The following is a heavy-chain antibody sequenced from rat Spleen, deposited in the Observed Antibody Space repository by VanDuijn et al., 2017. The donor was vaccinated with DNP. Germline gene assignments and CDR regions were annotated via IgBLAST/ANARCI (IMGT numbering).Heavy chain of an antibody. D-gene: IGHD3-4*01. CDR1: GFTFSNYD. Sequence: EVQLVESGGGLVQPGGSMKLSCEVSGFTFSNYDMAWVRQAPTRGLEWVASITTGGGNSYYRDSVKGRFTISRDNAKSSLYLQMNSLKSEDTATYYCARRGQPYYFDYWGQGVMVTVS. CDR2: ITTGGGNS. J-gene: IGHJ2*01. V-gene: IGHV5-25*01. CDR3: ARRGQPYYFDY.